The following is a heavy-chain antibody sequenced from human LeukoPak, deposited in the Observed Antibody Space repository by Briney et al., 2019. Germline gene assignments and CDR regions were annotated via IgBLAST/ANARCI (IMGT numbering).Heavy chain of an antibody. J-gene: IGHJ4*02. V-gene: IGHV4-34*01. CDR1: GGSFGGYY. CDR3: ARANPSGLISDY. Sequence: PSETLSLTCAVYGGSFGGYYWSWIRQPPGKGLEWIGEINHSGSTNYNPSLKSRVTISVDTSKNQFSLKLSSVTAADTAVYYCARANPSGLISDYWGQGTLVTVSS. D-gene: IGHD6-19*01. CDR2: INHSGST.